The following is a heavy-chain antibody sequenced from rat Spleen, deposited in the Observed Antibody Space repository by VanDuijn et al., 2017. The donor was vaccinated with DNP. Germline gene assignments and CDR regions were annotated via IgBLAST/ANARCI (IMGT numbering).Heavy chain of an antibody. Sequence: EVQLVESGGGSVQPGGSMKLSCAASGFTFSSFPMAWVRQAPTKGLEWVASISYDGGSTYYRDSVKGRFTISRDNAGNTVYLQMNSLRSEDTATYYCTSPVPSGHYVMDAWGQGTSVTVSS. D-gene: IGHD4-3*01. V-gene: IGHV5-46*01. J-gene: IGHJ4*01. CDR3: TSPVPSGHYVMDA. CDR2: ISYDGGST. CDR1: GFTFSSFP.